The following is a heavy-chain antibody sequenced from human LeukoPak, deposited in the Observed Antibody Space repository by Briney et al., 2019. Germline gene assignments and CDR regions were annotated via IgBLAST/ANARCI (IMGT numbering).Heavy chain of an antibody. CDR1: GCTFSSYA. CDR2: ISGSGGST. CDR3: AKGAAVAGATRYYYYYYYMDV. D-gene: IGHD1-26*01. J-gene: IGHJ6*03. Sequence: GGSLRLSCAVSGCTFSSYAMSWVRQALGKGLEWVSAISGSGGSTYYADSVKGRFTISRDNYKNTLYLQMNRLRAEDTAVYYCAKGAAVAGATRYYYYYYYMDVWGKGTTVTVSS. V-gene: IGHV3-23*01.